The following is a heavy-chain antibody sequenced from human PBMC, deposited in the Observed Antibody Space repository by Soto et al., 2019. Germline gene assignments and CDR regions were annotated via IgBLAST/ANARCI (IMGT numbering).Heavy chain of an antibody. V-gene: IGHV3-21*01. CDR1: GFTFSSYS. CDR2: ISSRSSYI. J-gene: IGHJ4*02. CDR3: ARDRRASAGTFY. Sequence: LRLSCTASGFTFSSYSMNWVRQAPGKGLEWVSSISSRSSYIYYADSVKGRFTISRDNAKNSLYLQMNSLRAEDTAVYYCARDRRASAGTFYWGQGTLVTVSS. D-gene: IGHD6-13*01.